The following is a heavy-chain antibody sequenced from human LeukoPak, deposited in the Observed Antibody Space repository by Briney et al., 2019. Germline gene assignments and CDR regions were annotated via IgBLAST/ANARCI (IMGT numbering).Heavy chain of an antibody. J-gene: IGHJ6*03. V-gene: IGHV1-3*01. CDR1: GYTFTSYA. CDR2: INAGNGNT. CDR3: ARDRSSSSNYYYYYYMDV. D-gene: IGHD6-6*01. Sequence: ASVKVSCKASGYTFTSYAMHWVRQAPGQRLEWMVWINAGNGNTKYSQKFQGRVTITRDTSASTAYMELRSLRSDDTAVYYCARDRSSSSNYYYYYYMDVWGKGTTVTVSS.